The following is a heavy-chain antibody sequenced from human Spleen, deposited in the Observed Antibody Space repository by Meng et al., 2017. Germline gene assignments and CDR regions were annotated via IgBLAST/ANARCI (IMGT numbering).Heavy chain of an antibody. V-gene: IGHV3-48*03. Sequence: GESLKISCEASGFTFRRYEMNWVRQAPGKGLEWISWINDSDDTVHHADSVRGRFTISKDNAKNTVYLQMNSLRDEDTAVYYCARGPSSSWSVNYYYYYGMDVWGQGTMVTVSS. D-gene: IGHD6-13*01. J-gene: IGHJ6*02. CDR2: INDSDDTV. CDR3: ARGPSSSWSVNYYYYYGMDV. CDR1: GFTFRRYE.